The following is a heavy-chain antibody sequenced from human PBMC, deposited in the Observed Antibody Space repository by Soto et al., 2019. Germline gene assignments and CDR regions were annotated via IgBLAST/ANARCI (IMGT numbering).Heavy chain of an antibody. V-gene: IGHV3-23*01. CDR1: GFTFNNFA. CDR3: AKDEGIYGGNYEQ. J-gene: IGHJ4*02. D-gene: IGHD4-4*01. CDR2: ISGSGGST. Sequence: PGGSLRLSCAASGFTFNNFAMIWVRQAPGKGLEWVSAISGSGGSTYYADSVKGRFTISRDNSKNTLYLQMNSLRAEDTAVYYCAKDEGIYGGNYEQWGQGTLVTVSS.